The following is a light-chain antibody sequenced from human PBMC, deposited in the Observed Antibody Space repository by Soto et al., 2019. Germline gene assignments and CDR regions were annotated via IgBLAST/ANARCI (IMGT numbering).Light chain of an antibody. Sequence: EIVMTQSPATLSVSPGERATLSCRASQSVSSNLAWYQQKPGQAPRLLIYGASTRATGIPARFSGSGSGTEFTLTISSLQSEDFAVYYCQQYEKWPPSITFGQGTRLEL. CDR1: QSVSSN. V-gene: IGKV3-15*01. J-gene: IGKJ5*01. CDR3: QQYEKWPPSIT. CDR2: GAS.